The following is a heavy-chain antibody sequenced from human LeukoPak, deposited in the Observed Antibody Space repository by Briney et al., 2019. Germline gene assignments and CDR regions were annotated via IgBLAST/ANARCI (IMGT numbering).Heavy chain of an antibody. Sequence: QPGGSLRLSCAASGFTFSSYAMSWVRQAPGKGLEWVSAISGSGGSTYYADSVKGRFTISRDNSKNTLYLQMSSLRAEDTAVYYCAKGTGRSSYFQHWGQGTLVTVSS. J-gene: IGHJ1*01. V-gene: IGHV3-23*01. CDR2: ISGSGGST. CDR3: AKGTGRSSYFQH. CDR1: GFTFSSYA. D-gene: IGHD1-14*01.